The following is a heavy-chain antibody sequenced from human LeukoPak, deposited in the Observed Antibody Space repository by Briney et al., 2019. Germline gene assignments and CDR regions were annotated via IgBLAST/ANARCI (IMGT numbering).Heavy chain of an antibody. Sequence: GASVKVSCKASGGTFSSYAISWVRQAPGQGLEWMGRIIPILGIANYAQKFQGRVTITADKSTSTAYMELSSLRSDDTAVYYCARDRDNDILTGPLDYYGMDVWGQGTTVTVSS. D-gene: IGHD3-9*01. CDR1: GGTFSSYA. CDR2: IIPILGIA. V-gene: IGHV1-69*04. J-gene: IGHJ6*02. CDR3: ARDRDNDILTGPLDYYGMDV.